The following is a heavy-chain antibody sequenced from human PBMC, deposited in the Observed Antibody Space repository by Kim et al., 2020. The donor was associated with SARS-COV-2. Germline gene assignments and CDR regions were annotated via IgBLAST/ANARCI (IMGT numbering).Heavy chain of an antibody. CDR3: AKIAAAGKGYYFDY. D-gene: IGHD6-13*01. Sequence: ADSVKCRFTISRDNSKNTLYLQMNSLRAEDTAVYYCAKIAAAGKGYYFDYWGQGTLVTVSS. V-gene: IGHV3-30*02. J-gene: IGHJ4*02.